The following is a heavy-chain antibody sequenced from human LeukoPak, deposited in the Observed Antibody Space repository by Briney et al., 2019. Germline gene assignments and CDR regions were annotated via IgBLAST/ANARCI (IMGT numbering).Heavy chain of an antibody. V-gene: IGHV3-53*01. J-gene: IGHJ3*01. CDR1: GFTVSSNY. CDR3: TRDFSDTSLWDAFDV. CDR2: IYSGGTT. D-gene: IGHD2-21*01. Sequence: GGSLRLSCAASGFTVSSNYMSWVRQAPGKGLEWVAVIYSGGTTSYADSVKGRFTVSRDNAKNSLFLQLNNLRAADTAVYYCTRDFSDTSLWDAFDVWGQGTVVTVSS.